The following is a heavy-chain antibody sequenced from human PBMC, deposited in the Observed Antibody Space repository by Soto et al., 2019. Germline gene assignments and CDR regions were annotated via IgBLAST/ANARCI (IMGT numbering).Heavy chain of an antibody. CDR1: GYGFTTYW. CDR2: IYPGDSDT. D-gene: IGHD3-22*01. Sequence: GESLKISCKASGYGFTTYWFGWVRQMPGKGLEWMGIIYPGDSDTRYSPSFQGQVTISADRSINTAYLQWSSLKASDSAMYFCARCPFTGSYYSGFDYWGQGTLVTVSS. CDR3: ARCPFTGSYYSGFDY. V-gene: IGHV5-51*01. J-gene: IGHJ4*02.